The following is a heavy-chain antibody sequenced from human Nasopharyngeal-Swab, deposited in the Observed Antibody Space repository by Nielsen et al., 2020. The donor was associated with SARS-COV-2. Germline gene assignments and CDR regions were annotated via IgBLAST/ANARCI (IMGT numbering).Heavy chain of an antibody. CDR3: TRCGGGCYSGRDY. V-gene: IGHV3-73*01. Sequence: GESLKISCAASGFTFSDSAIHWVRQASGTGLDWVGRLRSQGKHYATAYSASVKGRFIIFRDDPTNTAYLQMNSLKTEDTAMYYCTRCGGGCYSGRDYWGQGTLVTASS. D-gene: IGHD2-15*01. J-gene: IGHJ4*02. CDR1: GFTFSDSA. CDR2: LRSQGKHYAT.